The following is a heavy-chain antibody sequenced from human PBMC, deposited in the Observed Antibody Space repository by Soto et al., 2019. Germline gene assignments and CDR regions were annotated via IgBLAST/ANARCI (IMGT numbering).Heavy chain of an antibody. Sequence: EVQVLQSGGGLEQPGNSLRLSCAVSGFAFRQYAMAWVRQVPGKGLEWVAMITDSGDVTYYPDSVTGRFTISRDNSKNTLSLQMTRLGVEDTAVYYCVHDLRMPLDYWGQGTLVPVSS. V-gene: IGHV3-23*01. D-gene: IGHD2-15*01. CDR3: VHDLRMPLDY. J-gene: IGHJ4*02. CDR2: ITDSGDVT. CDR1: GFAFRQYA.